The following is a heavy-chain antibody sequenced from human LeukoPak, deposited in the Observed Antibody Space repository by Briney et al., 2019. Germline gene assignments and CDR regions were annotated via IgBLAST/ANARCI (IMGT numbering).Heavy chain of an antibody. CDR2: IGGRDSGT. J-gene: IGHJ4*02. CDR1: GFIFSNYA. V-gene: IGHV3-23*01. Sequence: GASLRLSCAASGFIFSNYAMSWVRQAPGKGLEWVSAIGGRDSGTYYSDSVRGRFTVSRDDPKNTLYLQMNTLRAEDTAVYYCAKWGDYDILTGYYDSDYWGQGTLVTVSS. D-gene: IGHD3-9*01. CDR3: AKWGDYDILTGYYDSDY.